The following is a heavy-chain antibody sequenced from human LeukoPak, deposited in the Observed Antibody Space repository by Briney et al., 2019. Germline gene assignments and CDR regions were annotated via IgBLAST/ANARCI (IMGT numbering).Heavy chain of an antibody. CDR2: ISGSGGST. V-gene: IGHV3-23*01. D-gene: IGHD2-15*01. Sequence: GGSLRLSCAASGFTFSSYAMSWVRQAPGKGLEWVSAISGSGGSTYYADSVKGRFTISRDNFKNTLYLQMNSLRAEDTAVYYCAKAGCSGGSCYLYYFDYWGQGTLVTVSS. J-gene: IGHJ4*02. CDR3: AKAGCSGGSCYLYYFDY. CDR1: GFTFSSYA.